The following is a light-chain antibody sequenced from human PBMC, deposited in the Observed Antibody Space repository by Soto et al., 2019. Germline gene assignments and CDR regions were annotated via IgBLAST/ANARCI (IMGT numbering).Light chain of an antibody. J-gene: IGKJ3*01. CDR2: GAS. CDR1: QTVYNGF. V-gene: IGKV3-20*01. CDR3: QHYGNSLFT. Sequence: ENVLTQSPGTLSLSPGERATLSCRASQTVYNGFLAWYQQKPGQAPRLLIYGASNRATGIPDRFSGSGSGTDFTLTISRLEPEDFAVYYCQHYGNSLFTFGPGTKVDIK.